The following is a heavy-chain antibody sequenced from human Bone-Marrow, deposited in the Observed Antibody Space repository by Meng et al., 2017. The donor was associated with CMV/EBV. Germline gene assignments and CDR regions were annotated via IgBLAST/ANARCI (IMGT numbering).Heavy chain of an antibody. V-gene: IGHV3-21*01. J-gene: IGHJ6*02. CDR3: ARENLVYSSGWYRDYYYGMDV. D-gene: IGHD6-19*01. CDR1: GFTFSSYS. CDR2: ISSSSSYI. Sequence: GGSLRLSCAASGFTFSSYSMNWVRQAPGKGLEWVSSISSSSSYIYYADSVKGRFTISRDNAKNSLYLQMNSLRAEDTAVYYCARENLVYSSGWYRDYYYGMDVWGQGTTVTVSS.